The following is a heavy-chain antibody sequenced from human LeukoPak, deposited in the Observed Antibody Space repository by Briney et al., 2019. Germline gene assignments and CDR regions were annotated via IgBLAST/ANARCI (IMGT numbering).Heavy chain of an antibody. CDR2: TYTGGNS. Sequence: GGSLRLSCAASGFTVSSIQMVWVRQAPGKGLEWVSVTYTGGNSYYADSVKGRFIISRDISKNTLYLQMNSLRAEDSALYYCARGGRGSAAVVAPRSFDIWGQGTMVTVSS. CDR3: ARGGRGSAAVVAPRSFDI. D-gene: IGHD3-22*01. J-gene: IGHJ3*02. CDR1: GFTVSSIQ. V-gene: IGHV3-53*01.